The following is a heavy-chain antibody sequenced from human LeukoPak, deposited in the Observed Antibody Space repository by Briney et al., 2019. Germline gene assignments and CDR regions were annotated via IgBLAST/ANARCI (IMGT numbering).Heavy chain of an antibody. J-gene: IGHJ4*02. Sequence: GRSLRLSCAASGFTFSSYGMHWVRQAPGKGLEWVAVISYDGSNKYYADSVKGRFTISRDNSKNTLYLQMNSLRAEDTAVYYCAKPILRYFDWSTYFDYWGQGTLVTVSS. CDR3: AKPILRYFDWSTYFDY. CDR1: GFTFSSYG. D-gene: IGHD3-9*01. V-gene: IGHV3-30*18. CDR2: ISYDGSNK.